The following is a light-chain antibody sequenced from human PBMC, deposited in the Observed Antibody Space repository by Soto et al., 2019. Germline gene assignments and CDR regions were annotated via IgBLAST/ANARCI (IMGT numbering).Light chain of an antibody. J-gene: IGKJ1*01. V-gene: IGKV1-5*03. CDR3: QQYKSYFRT. CDR2: KAS. CDR1: QTISSW. Sequence: DSQVAQSPPTLSASVGARVTITWRASQTISSWLAWYQQKPGKAPKLLIYKASTLKSGVPSRFSGSGSGTEFTLTISSVQPDDFATYYCQQYKSYFRTFGQGTKVDIK.